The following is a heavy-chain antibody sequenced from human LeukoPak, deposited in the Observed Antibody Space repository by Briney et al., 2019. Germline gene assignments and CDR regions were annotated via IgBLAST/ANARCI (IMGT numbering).Heavy chain of an antibody. V-gene: IGHV3-30*18. CDR2: MSYDGSKE. CDR1: GFSFSSYG. D-gene: IGHD3-22*01. CDR3: AKPPYDSSGYYQSTFDY. Sequence: GGSLRLSCAASGFSFSSYGMHWVRQAPGKGLEWVAVMSYDGSKEYYADSVKGRFTISRDNSKNTLYLQMDSLRAEDTAVYYCAKPPYDSSGYYQSTFDYWGQGTLVTVSS. J-gene: IGHJ4*02.